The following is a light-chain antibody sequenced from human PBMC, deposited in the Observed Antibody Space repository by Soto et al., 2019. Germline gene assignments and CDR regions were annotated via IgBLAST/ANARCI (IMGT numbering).Light chain of an antibody. CDR1: QGISRS. CDR2: AAS. CDR3: QQADTFPIT. J-gene: IGKJ5*01. Sequence: DIQMTQSPFSVSASVGDRVTISLQASQGISRSLAWYEQKTGKXPKFXIYAASSLQSGVPSRFRGIEFGTDFTLTICSLKPEDAEIYDGQQADTFPITFSQGTRLEI. V-gene: IGKV1-12*01.